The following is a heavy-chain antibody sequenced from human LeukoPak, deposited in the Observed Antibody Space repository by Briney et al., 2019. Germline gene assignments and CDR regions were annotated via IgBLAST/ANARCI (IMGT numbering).Heavy chain of an antibody. CDR2: IIPIFGTA. CDR3: AGAFGELSPYYYYYMDV. D-gene: IGHD3-10*01. J-gene: IGHJ6*03. CDR1: GVTFSSYA. V-gene: IGHV1-69*13. Sequence: GASVKVSCKASGVTFSSYAISWVRQAPGQGLERMGGIIPIFGTANYAQKFQGRVTITADESTSTAYMELSSLRSEDTAVYYCAGAFGELSPYYYYYMDVWGKGTTVTISS.